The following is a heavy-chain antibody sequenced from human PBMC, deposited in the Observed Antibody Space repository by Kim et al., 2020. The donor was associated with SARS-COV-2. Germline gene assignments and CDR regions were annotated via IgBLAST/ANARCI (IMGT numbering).Heavy chain of an antibody. CDR2: INAGNGIT. CDR3: ARRYGDDYPNNWLDP. J-gene: IGHJ5*02. D-gene: IGHD2-21*02. CDR1: GYRFTTYA. V-gene: IGHV1-3*01. Sequence: ASVKVSCKASGYRFTTYAIHWVRQAPGQRLELIGWINAGNGITQSSENFQGRVTITRDTSATTAYMELSSLRSEDTAVYYCARRYGDDYPNNWLDPWGRGPLVTVSS.